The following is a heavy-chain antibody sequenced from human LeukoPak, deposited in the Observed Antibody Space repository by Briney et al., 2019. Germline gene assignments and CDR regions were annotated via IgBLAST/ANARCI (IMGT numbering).Heavy chain of an antibody. D-gene: IGHD1-26*01. J-gene: IGHJ5*02. CDR2: IKEDGSET. CDR1: GFTLSHYW. V-gene: IGHV3-7*01. CDR3: VRGGSYTFDP. Sequence: GGSLRLSCSASGFTLSHYWMTWVRQAPGKGLEWVASIKEDGSETSHVDSVKGRFTISRDNAKNSVYLQMNSLGGEDTAVYYCVRGGSYTFDPWGQGILVTVSS.